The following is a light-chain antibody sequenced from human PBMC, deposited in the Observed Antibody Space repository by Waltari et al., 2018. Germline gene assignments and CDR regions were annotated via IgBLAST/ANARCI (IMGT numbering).Light chain of an antibody. CDR3: HQYNTWPYT. V-gene: IGKV3-15*01. Sequence: EIVLTQSPATLSVSPGEGATLSCRASQSVRGDLAWHQQKPGQPPRLLIAGVSTRATGVPARLSGSGSGTEFTLTISSLQSEDFAVYYCHQYNTWPYTFGQGTKLEI. J-gene: IGKJ2*01. CDR2: GVS. CDR1: QSVRGD.